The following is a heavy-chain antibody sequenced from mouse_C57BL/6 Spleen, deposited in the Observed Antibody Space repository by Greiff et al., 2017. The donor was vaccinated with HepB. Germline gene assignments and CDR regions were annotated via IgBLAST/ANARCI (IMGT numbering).Heavy chain of an antibody. D-gene: IGHD1-1*01. CDR1: GYTFTSYW. Sequence: QVQLQQPGAELAKPGASVKLSCKASGYTFTSYWMHWVKQRPGQGLEWIGYINPSSGYTKYNQKFKDKATLTADKSSSTAYMQLSSLTYEDSAVYDCARSTVVAGGYGYYAMDYWGQGTSVTVSS. CDR3: ARSTVVAGGYGYYAMDY. J-gene: IGHJ4*01. CDR2: INPSSGYT. V-gene: IGHV1-7*01.